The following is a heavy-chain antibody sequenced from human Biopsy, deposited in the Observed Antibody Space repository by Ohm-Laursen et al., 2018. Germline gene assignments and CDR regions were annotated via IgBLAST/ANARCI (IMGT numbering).Heavy chain of an antibody. CDR2: IGGSGGGT. CDR1: GLRFSMYA. J-gene: IGHJ4*02. V-gene: IGHV3-23*01. Sequence: SLRLSCAASGLRFSMYAMSWVRQAPGKGLEWVSAIGGSGGGTYYADSVKGRFTISRDDSKNTVYLQMNSLRVEGTAVYYCARGGIAVAGTNFDYWGQGTLVTVSS. CDR3: ARGGIAVAGTNFDY. D-gene: IGHD6-19*01.